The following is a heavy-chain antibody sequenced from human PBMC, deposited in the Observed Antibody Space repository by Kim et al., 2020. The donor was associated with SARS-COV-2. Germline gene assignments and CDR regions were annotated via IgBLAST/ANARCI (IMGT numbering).Heavy chain of an antibody. CDR3: AREGSDILTGYFFNNWFDP. J-gene: IGHJ5*02. D-gene: IGHD3-9*01. V-gene: IGHV1-46*01. CDR2: INPSGGST. Sequence: ASVKVSCKASGYTFTSYYMHWVRQAPGQGLEWMGIINPSGGSTSYAQKFQGRDTMTRDTSTSTVYMELSSLRSEDTAVYYCAREGSDILTGYFFNNWFDPWGQGTLVTVSS. CDR1: GYTFTSYY.